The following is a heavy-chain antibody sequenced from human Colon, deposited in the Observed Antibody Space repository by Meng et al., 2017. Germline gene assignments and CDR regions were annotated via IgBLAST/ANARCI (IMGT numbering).Heavy chain of an antibody. V-gene: IGHV4-59*01. D-gene: IGHD1-1*01. CDR2: INYSGNT. CDR1: GGSISSSY. CDR3: ATTAGTWHPFSY. J-gene: IGHJ4*02. Sequence: VQLQEPGPGLVKPAETLSFTCTVSGGSISSSYWSWIRQPPGKRPEWIGYINYSGNTNYNPSLRTRVTMSVDTSKNQISLRLSSVTAADTAVYYCATTAGTWHPFSYWGQGTLVTVSS.